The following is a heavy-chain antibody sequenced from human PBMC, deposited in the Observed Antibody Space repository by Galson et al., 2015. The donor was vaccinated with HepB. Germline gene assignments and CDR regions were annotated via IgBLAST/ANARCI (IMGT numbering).Heavy chain of an antibody. CDR3: ARRDSSGPYYFDY. CDR2: ITGSGGGT. V-gene: IGHV3-23*01. J-gene: IGHJ4*02. Sequence: SLRLSCAASGFTFSTYGVSWVRQAPGKGLEWVSSITGSGGGTYYADSVKGRFTISRDNSKNTLYLQMNSLRTEDTAVYYCARRDSSGPYYFDYWGQGTLVTVSS. D-gene: IGHD6-19*01. CDR1: GFTFSTYG.